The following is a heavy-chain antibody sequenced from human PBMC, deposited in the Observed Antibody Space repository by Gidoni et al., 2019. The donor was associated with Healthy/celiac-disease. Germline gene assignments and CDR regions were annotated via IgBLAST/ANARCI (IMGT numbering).Heavy chain of an antibody. CDR3: ALSYYYGSGSYYKGVSFDY. CDR1: GFSLSTSGVG. V-gene: IGHV2-5*02. J-gene: IGHJ4*02. CDR2: IYWDDVK. Sequence: QITLKESGPTLVHPTQTLTLTCTFSGFSLSTSGVGVGWIRQPPGKALEWLALIYWDDVKRYSPSLKSRLTVTKDTSKNQVVLTMTNMDPVDTATYYCALSYYYGSGSYYKGVSFDYWGQGTLVTVSS. D-gene: IGHD3-10*01.